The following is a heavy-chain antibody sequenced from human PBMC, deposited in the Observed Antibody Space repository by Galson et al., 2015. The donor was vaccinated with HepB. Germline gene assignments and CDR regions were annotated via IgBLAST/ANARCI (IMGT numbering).Heavy chain of an antibody. V-gene: IGHV3-30*18. J-gene: IGHJ4*02. CDR1: GFTFSSYG. CDR3: AKEYGVSGSSSSPREPLDY. D-gene: IGHD6-13*01. Sequence: SLRLSCAASGFTFSSYGMHWVRQAPGKGLEWVAVISYDGSNKYYADSVKGRFTISRDNSKNTLYLQMNSLRAEDTAVYYCAKEYGVSGSSSSPREPLDYWGQGTLVTVSS. CDR2: ISYDGSNK.